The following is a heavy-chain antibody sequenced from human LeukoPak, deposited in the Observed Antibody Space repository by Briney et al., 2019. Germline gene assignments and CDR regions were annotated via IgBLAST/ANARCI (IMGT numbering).Heavy chain of an antibody. CDR1: GGSFSGYY. D-gene: IGHD3-22*01. V-gene: IGHV4-34*01. Sequence: KPSETLSLTCAVYGGSFSGYYWSWIRQPPGKGLEWIGEINHSGSTNYNPSLKSRVTISVETSKNQFSLKLSSVTAADTAVYYCARGNMIVVVISAFDIWGQGTMVTVSS. CDR3: ARGNMIVVVISAFDI. CDR2: INHSGST. J-gene: IGHJ3*02.